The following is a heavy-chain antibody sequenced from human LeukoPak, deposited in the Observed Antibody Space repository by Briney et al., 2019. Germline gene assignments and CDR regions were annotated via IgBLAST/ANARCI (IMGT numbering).Heavy chain of an antibody. CDR3: AGDHSSGWQFDY. CDR2: IWYDGSNK. D-gene: IGHD6-19*01. CDR1: GFTFSSYG. V-gene: IGHV3-33*01. Sequence: GGSLRLSCAASGFTFSSYGMHWVRQAPGKGLEWVAVIWYDGSNKYYADSVKGRFTISRDNSKNTLYLQMNSLRAEDTAVYYCAGDHSSGWQFDYWGQGTLVTVSS. J-gene: IGHJ4*02.